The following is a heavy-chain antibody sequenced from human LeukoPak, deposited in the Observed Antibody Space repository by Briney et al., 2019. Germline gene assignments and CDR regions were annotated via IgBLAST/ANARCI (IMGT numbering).Heavy chain of an antibody. CDR1: GYSISSGDF. CDR3: ARGPYSYDSSGAFDI. Sequence: SETLSLTCTVSGYSISSGDFWGWIRQPPGKSLEWIGSIYHSGSTYYNPSLKSRVTLSVDTSKNQFSLKLRSVTAADTAVYFCARGPYSYDSSGAFDIWGQGTMVTVSS. V-gene: IGHV4-38-2*02. D-gene: IGHD3-22*01. J-gene: IGHJ3*02. CDR2: IYHSGST.